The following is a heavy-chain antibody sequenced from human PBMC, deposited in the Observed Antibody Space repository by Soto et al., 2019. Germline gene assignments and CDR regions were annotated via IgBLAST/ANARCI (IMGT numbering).Heavy chain of an antibody. CDR2: VYHSGST. D-gene: IGHD4-17*01. J-gene: IGHJ4*02. Sequence: QVQLQESSPGLVKPSETLSLTCDVSGDSISSPTWWTWVRQPPGKGLEWIGEVYHSGSTNYNSSLKSRVTISVDKSKNQFSLRLTSVTAVDTAVYYCATRAPIDGDPYWGQGTLVTVSS. CDR3: ATRAPIDGDPY. V-gene: IGHV4-4*02. CDR1: GDSISSPTW.